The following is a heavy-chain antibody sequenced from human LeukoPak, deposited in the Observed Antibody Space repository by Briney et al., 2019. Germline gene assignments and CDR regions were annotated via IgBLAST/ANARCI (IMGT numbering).Heavy chain of an antibody. V-gene: IGHV4-39*01. CDR2: IYYTGTT. CDR3: ARKATITAIYHGNWFDP. Sequence: PSETLSLTCTVSGGSISSSSYFWGWIRQPPGKGLEWIGSIYYTGTTYYNPSLKSRVTISIDTSNHQFSLKLSSVTAADTAVYYCARKATITAIYHGNWFDPWGQGTLVTVSS. J-gene: IGHJ5*02. D-gene: IGHD5-24*01. CDR1: GGSISSSSYF.